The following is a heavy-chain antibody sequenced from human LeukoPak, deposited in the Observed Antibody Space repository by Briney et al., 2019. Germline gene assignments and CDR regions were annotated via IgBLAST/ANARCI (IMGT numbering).Heavy chain of an antibody. Sequence: GGSLRLSCAASGFTFSSFGMHWVRQAPGKGLEWVAFIRYDGSNKYYADSVKGRFTISRDNSKNTLYLQMNSLRAEDTAVYYCAKVRLLWFGEPRDAFDIWGQGTMVTVSS. J-gene: IGHJ3*02. CDR2: IRYDGSNK. CDR3: AKVRLLWFGEPRDAFDI. D-gene: IGHD3-10*01. CDR1: GFTFSSFG. V-gene: IGHV3-30*02.